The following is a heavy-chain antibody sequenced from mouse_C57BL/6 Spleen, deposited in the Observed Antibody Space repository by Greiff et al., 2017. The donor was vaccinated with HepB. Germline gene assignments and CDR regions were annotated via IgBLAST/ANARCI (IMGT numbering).Heavy chain of an antibody. CDR2: ISSGGDYI. V-gene: IGHV5-9-1*02. D-gene: IGHD3-1*01. CDR1: GFTFSSYA. Sequence: EVQLVESGEGLVKPGGSLKLSCAASGFTFSSYAMSWVRQTPEKRLEWVAYISSGGDYIYYADTVKGRFTISRDNARNTLYLQMSSLKSEDTAMYYCTRDLGASYAMDYWGQRTSVTVSS. CDR3: TRDLGASYAMDY. J-gene: IGHJ4*01.